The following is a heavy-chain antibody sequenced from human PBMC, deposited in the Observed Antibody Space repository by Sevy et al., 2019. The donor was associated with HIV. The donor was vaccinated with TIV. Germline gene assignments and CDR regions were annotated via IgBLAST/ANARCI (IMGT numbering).Heavy chain of an antibody. CDR1: GIIFATSG. V-gene: IGHV3-30*18. D-gene: IGHD3-9*01. CDR3: AKDFTGYNGMDV. J-gene: IGHJ6*02. Sequence: GGSLRLSCAGSGIIFATSGMHWVRQAPGKGLEWGAVISYDGRNKFYGDSVKGRFIISRDNSKNILFLQMNSLRAEDTAVYYCAKDFTGYNGMDVWGQGTMVTVSS. CDR2: ISYDGRNK.